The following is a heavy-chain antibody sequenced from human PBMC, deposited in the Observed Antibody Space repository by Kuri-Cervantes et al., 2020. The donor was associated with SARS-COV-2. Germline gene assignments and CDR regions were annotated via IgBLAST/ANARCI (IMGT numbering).Heavy chain of an antibody. D-gene: IGHD3-10*01. CDR1: GYTFTSYY. Sequence: ASVKVSCKASGYTFTSYYMHWVRQAPGHGLEWMGIINPSGGSTSYAQKFQGRVTMTRDTSTSTVYMELSSLRSEDTAVYYCARARGFGTETNWFDPWGQGTLVTVSS. J-gene: IGHJ5*02. V-gene: IGHV1-46*01. CDR2: INPSGGST. CDR3: ARARGFGTETNWFDP.